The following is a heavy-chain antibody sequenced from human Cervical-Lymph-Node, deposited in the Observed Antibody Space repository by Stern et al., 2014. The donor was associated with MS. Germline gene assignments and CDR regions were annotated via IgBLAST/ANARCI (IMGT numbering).Heavy chain of an antibody. J-gene: IGHJ6*02. Sequence: VQLVQSGGGQVKPGGSLRLSCAASGFTFSSYSMNWVRQAPGKGLEWVSSISSRSSYIYHADSAKGRFTTSRDDAKNSMYLQMHSLRAEDTAVYYCARGTTVTTNYYYGMDVWGQGTTVTVSS. CDR1: GFTFSSYS. V-gene: IGHV3-21*01. D-gene: IGHD4-17*01. CDR3: ARGTTVTTNYYYGMDV. CDR2: ISSRSSYI.